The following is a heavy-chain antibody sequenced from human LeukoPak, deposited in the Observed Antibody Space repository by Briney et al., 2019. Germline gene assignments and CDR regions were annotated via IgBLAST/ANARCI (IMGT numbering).Heavy chain of an antibody. J-gene: IGHJ4*02. V-gene: IGHV3-23*01. CDR1: GFTFDDYA. Sequence: AGGSLRLSCAASGFTFDDYAMHWVRQAPGKGLEWVSGISGSGGSTYYADSVKGRFTISRDNSKNSLYLQMNSLRAEDTAVYYCAKGRRWLFPLDYWGQGTLVTVSS. CDR3: AKGRRWLFPLDY. D-gene: IGHD6-19*01. CDR2: ISGSGGST.